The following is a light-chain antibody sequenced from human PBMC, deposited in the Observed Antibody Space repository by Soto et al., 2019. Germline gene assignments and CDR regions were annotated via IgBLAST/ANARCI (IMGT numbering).Light chain of an antibody. J-gene: IGKJ2*01. CDR1: QSIVTL. CDR2: DAS. Sequence: DIQMTQSPSTLSASVGDRVTITCRASQSIVTLLAWYQQKPGKAPKLLIYDASSLESGDPARFSGSGSGTEFTLAISSLQSDDFATYYGQQYKSPPDTFGQGTSLEIK. V-gene: IGKV1-5*01. CDR3: QQYKSPPDT.